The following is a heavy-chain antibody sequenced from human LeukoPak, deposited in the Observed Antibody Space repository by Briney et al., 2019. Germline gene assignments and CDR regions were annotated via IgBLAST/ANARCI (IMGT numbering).Heavy chain of an antibody. CDR1: GFTFDDYA. CDR2: ISWNSGNI. D-gene: IGHD1-26*01. V-gene: IGHV3-9*01. CDR3: AKVGIVGATHHAWRQGYYFDY. Sequence: GRSLRLSCAASGFTFDDYAMHWVRQVPGKGLEWVSGISWNSGNIIYADSVKGRFTVSRDNAKNSLYLQMNRLRPEDTALYYCAKVGIVGATHHAWRQGYYFDYWGQGALVTVSS. J-gene: IGHJ4*02.